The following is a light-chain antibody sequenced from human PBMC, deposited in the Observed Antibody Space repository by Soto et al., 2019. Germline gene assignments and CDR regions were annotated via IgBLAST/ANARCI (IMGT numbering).Light chain of an antibody. J-gene: IGKJ1*01. Sequence: DIQMTQSPSSLSESVGDRVTITCRASQGISNYLAWYQQKPGKVPKLLIYAASTLQSGVPSRFSGSGSGTDFTLTISRLQPEDVATYYCQKSRTFGQGTKVEIK. CDR1: QGISNY. CDR2: AAS. CDR3: QKSRT. V-gene: IGKV1-27*01.